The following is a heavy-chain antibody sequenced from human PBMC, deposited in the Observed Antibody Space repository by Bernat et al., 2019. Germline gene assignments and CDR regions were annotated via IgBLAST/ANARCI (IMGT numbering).Heavy chain of an antibody. J-gene: IGHJ4*02. Sequence: VQLVESGGGLVKPGGSLRLSCAASGFTFSSYGMHWVRQAPGKGLEWVAPIWYDGSNKYYADSVKGRFTISRDNSKNTLYLQMNSLRAEDTAVYYCAREVSSGWNFDYWGQGTLVTVSS. V-gene: IGHV3-33*08. CDR2: IWYDGSNK. D-gene: IGHD6-19*01. CDR3: AREVSSGWNFDY. CDR1: GFTFSSYG.